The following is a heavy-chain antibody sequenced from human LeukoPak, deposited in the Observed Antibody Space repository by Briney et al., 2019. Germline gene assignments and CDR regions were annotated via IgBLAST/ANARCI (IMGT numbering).Heavy chain of an antibody. CDR2: INHSGST. Sequence: SETLSLTCAVYGGSFSGYYWSWIRQPPGKGLEWIGEINHSGSTNYNPSLKSRVTISVDTSKNQFSLKLTSVTAADTAVYYCARLGIGVVPSAMLGDYYFDYWGQGTLVTVSS. CDR1: GGSFSGYY. CDR3: ARLGIGVVPSAMLGDYYFDY. V-gene: IGHV4-34*01. J-gene: IGHJ4*02. D-gene: IGHD2-2*01.